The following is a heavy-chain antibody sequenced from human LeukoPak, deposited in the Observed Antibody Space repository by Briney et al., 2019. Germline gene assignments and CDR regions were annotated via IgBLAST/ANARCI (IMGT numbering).Heavy chain of an antibody. CDR2: ISSSSSTI. Sequence: PGGSLRLSCAASGFTFSSYSMNWVRQAPGKGLEWVSYISSSSSTIYYASSVKGRFTISRDNAKNSLYLQMNSLRAEDTAVYYCARGYYYDSSGYSLFDYWGQGTLVTVSS. CDR3: ARGYYYDSSGYSLFDY. CDR1: GFTFSSYS. V-gene: IGHV3-48*04. D-gene: IGHD3-22*01. J-gene: IGHJ4*02.